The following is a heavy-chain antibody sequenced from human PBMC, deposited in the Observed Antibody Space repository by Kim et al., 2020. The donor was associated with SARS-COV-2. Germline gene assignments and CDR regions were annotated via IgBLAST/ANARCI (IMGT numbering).Heavy chain of an antibody. D-gene: IGHD3-22*01. CDR2: INHSGST. Sequence: SETLSLTCAVYGGSFSGYYWSWIRQPPGKGLEWIGEINHSGSTNYNPSLKSRVTISVDTSKNQFSLKLSSVTAADAAVYYCARGPGYYDSSGYRSLDFDYWGQGTLVTVSP. CDR3: ARGPGYYDSSGYRSLDFDY. CDR1: GGSFSGYY. V-gene: IGHV4-34*01. J-gene: IGHJ4*02.